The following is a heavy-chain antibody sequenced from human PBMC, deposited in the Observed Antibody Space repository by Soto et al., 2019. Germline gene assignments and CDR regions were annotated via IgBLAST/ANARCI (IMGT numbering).Heavy chain of an antibody. V-gene: IGHV1-46*01. CDR2: INPSGGST. Sequence: ASVKVSCKASGYTFTSCYMHWVRQAPGQGLEWMGIINPSGGSTSYAQKFQGRVTMTRDTSTSTVYMELSSLRSEDTAVYYCARGAAIAAAGVTEWFDPWGQGTLVTVSS. CDR3: ARGAAIAAAGVTEWFDP. CDR1: GYTFTSCY. D-gene: IGHD6-13*01. J-gene: IGHJ5*02.